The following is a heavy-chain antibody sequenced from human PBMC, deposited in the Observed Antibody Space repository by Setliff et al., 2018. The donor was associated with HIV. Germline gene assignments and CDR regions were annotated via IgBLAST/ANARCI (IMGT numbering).Heavy chain of an antibody. CDR1: GGSLRNYY. Sequence: ASETLSLTCAVYGGSLRNYYWSWIRQPPGKGLEWIAEINPSGTTNYNPSLKSRVTISVDTSKKQFSLKLTSVTAADTAVYFCARRVVHTNPSDPSGLYFDFWGQGTLVTVPQ. V-gene: IGHV4-34*01. CDR3: ARRVVHTNPSDPSGLYFDF. D-gene: IGHD1-1*01. CDR2: INPSGTT. J-gene: IGHJ4*02.